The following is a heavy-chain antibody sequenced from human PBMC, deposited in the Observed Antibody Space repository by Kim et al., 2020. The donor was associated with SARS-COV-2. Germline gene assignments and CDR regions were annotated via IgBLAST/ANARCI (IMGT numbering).Heavy chain of an antibody. V-gene: IGHV4-59*08. J-gene: IGHJ6*02. D-gene: IGHD2-15*01. Sequence: SETLSLTCTVSGASISSYYWSWIRQPPGKGLEWIGYISYGGTTLYKSSLKSRVSISRDTSKNQFSLELRAMTAADAAVYYCARHEIIAAYQYGMDVWGQGTTVTVSS. CDR2: ISYGGTT. CDR3: ARHEIIAAYQYGMDV. CDR1: GASISSYY.